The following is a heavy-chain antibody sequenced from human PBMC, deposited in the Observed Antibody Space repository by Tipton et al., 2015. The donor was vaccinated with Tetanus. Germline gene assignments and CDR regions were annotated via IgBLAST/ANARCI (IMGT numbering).Heavy chain of an antibody. CDR1: GFTFSDYY. CDR3: ARVDTAMVTFPLSDYYYYGMDV. J-gene: IGHJ6*02. V-gene: IGHV3-11*01. CDR2: ISSSGSTI. D-gene: IGHD5-18*01. Sequence: SLRLSCAASGFTFSDYYMSWIRQAPGKGLEWVSYISSSGSTIYYADSVKGRFTISRDNAKNSLYLQMNSLRAEDTAVYYCARVDTAMVTFPLSDYYYYGMDVWRQGTTVTVSS.